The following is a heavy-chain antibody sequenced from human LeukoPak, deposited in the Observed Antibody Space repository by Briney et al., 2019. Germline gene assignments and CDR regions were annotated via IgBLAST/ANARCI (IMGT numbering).Heavy chain of an antibody. V-gene: IGHV4-34*01. CDR1: GGSFSGYY. CDR3: ARANVRFLDPPDAFDI. Sequence: SETLSLTCAVYGGSFSGYYWSWIRQPPGKGLEWIGEINHSGSTNYNPSFKSRVTISVDTSKNQFSLKLSSVTAADTAVYYCARANVRFLDPPDAFDIWGQGTMVTVSS. D-gene: IGHD3-3*01. CDR2: INHSGST. J-gene: IGHJ3*02.